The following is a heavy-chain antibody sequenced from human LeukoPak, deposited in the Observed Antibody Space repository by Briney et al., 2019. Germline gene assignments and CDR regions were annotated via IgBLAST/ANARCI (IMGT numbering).Heavy chain of an antibody. V-gene: IGHV1-2*02. CDR2: INPNSGGT. J-gene: IGHJ5*02. D-gene: IGHD3-9*01. Sequence: ASVKVSCKASGYTFTGYYIHWVRQAPGQGLEWMGWINPNSGGTNYAQKFQGRVTMTRDTSISTAYMELSRLRSDDTAVYYCARDGRRYFDWLYPGGWFDPWGQGTLVTVSS. CDR3: ARDGRRYFDWLYPGGWFDP. CDR1: GYTFTGYY.